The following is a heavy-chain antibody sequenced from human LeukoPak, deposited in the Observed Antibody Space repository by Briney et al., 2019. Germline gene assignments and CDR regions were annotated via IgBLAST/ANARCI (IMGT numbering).Heavy chain of an antibody. CDR1: GGTFSSYA. V-gene: IGHV1-69*04. Sequence: SVKVSCKASGGTFSSYAISWVRQAPGQGLEWMGRIIPILGIANYAQKFQGRVTITADKSTSTAYMELSSLRSEDTAVYYCARDLQRSYYYDSSGYYYLWYWGQGTLVTVSS. CDR3: ARDLQRSYYYDSSGYYYLWY. J-gene: IGHJ4*02. D-gene: IGHD3-22*01. CDR2: IIPILGIA.